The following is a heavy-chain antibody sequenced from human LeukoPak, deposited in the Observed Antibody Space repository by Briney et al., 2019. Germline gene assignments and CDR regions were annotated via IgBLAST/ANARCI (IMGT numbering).Heavy chain of an antibody. Sequence: GESLKISCKGSGYSFTSHWIGWVRQMPGKGLEWMGIIYPGDSETRYGPSFQGQVTISADNSISTAYLQWSSLKASDTAMYYCARRYYYDTSGYYLAHDAFDIWGQGTMVTVSS. CDR1: GYSFTSHW. J-gene: IGHJ3*02. CDR2: IYPGDSET. V-gene: IGHV5-51*01. CDR3: ARRYYYDTSGYYLAHDAFDI. D-gene: IGHD3-22*01.